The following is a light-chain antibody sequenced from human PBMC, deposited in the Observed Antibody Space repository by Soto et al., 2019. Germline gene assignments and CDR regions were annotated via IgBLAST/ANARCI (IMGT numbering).Light chain of an antibody. V-gene: IGLV1-40*01. CDR3: QSYDSSLRV. J-gene: IGLJ3*02. CDR2: GNS. CDR1: SSNIGAGYD. Sequence: QSVLTQPPSVSGAPGQRVTISCTGSSSNIGAGYDVHWYQQLPGTAPKLLIYGNSNRPSRVPDRFSGSKSGTSASLAITGLQAEDEADYYCQSYDSSLRVFGGGTKVTVL.